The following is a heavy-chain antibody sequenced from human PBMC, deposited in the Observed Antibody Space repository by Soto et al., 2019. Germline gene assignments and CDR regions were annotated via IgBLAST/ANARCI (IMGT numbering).Heavy chain of an antibody. V-gene: IGHV4-39*01. D-gene: IGHD6-13*01. Sequence: KPSETLSLTCTVSGGSISSSSYYWGWIRQPPGKGLEWIGSIYYSGSTYYNPSLKSRVTISVDTSKNQFSLKLSSVTAADTAVYYCASIVAAFDYWGQGTLVTVSS. CDR3: ASIVAAFDY. J-gene: IGHJ4*02. CDR1: GGSISSSSYY. CDR2: IYYSGST.